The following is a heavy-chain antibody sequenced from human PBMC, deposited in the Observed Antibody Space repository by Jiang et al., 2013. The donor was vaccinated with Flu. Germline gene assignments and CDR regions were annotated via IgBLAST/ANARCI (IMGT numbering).Heavy chain of an antibody. CDR2: IYYSGST. V-gene: IGHV4-39*01. CDR1: GGSISSSSYY. J-gene: IGHJ2*01. D-gene: IGHD5-12*01. Sequence: GLVKPSETLSLTCTVSGGSISSSSYYWGWIRQPPGKGLEWIGSIYYSGSTYYNPSLKSRVTISVDTSKNQFSLKLSSVTATDTAVYYCARHYTRYSGYDWWYFDLWGRGTLVTVSS. CDR3: ARHYTRYSGYDWWYFDL.